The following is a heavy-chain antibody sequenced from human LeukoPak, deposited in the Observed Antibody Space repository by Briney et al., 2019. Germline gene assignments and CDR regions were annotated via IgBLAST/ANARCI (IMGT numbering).Heavy chain of an antibody. CDR1: SGSISSYY. V-gene: IGHV4-4*07. Sequence: PSETLSLTCTVSSGSISSYYWSWIRQPAGKGLEWIGRIYISGSTNYNPSLKSRVTMSVDTSKNQFSLKLSSVTAADTAVYYCASSPYITFIRGGFDPWGQGTLVTVSS. D-gene: IGHD1-20*01. CDR3: ASSPYITFIRGGFDP. CDR2: IYISGST. J-gene: IGHJ5*02.